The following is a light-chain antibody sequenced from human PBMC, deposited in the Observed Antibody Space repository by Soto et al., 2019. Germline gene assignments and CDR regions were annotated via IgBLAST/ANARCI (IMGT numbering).Light chain of an antibody. CDR1: QSISNW. CDR2: DAS. Sequence: DIQMTLSPSTLSAPVGDRVTITCRASQSISNWLAWYQQKPGKAPKLLIYDASSLESGVPSRFSGSGSGTEFTLTISSLQPDDFATYYCQQYNCYPWTFGQGTKVDI. J-gene: IGKJ1*01. CDR3: QQYNCYPWT. V-gene: IGKV1-5*01.